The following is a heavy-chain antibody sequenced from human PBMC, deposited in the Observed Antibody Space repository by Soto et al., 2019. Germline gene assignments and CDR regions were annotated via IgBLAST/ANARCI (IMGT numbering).Heavy chain of an antibody. V-gene: IGHV3-30*18. CDR2: ISYDGSNK. J-gene: IGHJ5*02. CDR1: GFTFSSYG. D-gene: IGHD6-13*01. Sequence: GGSLRLSCAASGFTFSSYGMHWVRQAPGKGLEWVAVISYDGSNKYYADSVKGRFTLSRDNSKNTLYLQMNSLRAEDTAVYYCAKDFLIPGYSSSWPNWFDPWGQGTLVTVSS. CDR3: AKDFLIPGYSSSWPNWFDP.